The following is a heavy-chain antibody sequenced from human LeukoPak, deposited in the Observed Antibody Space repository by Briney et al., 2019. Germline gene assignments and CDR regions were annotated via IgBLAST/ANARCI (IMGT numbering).Heavy chain of an antibody. D-gene: IGHD2-15*01. CDR2: INHSGST. V-gene: IGHV4-34*01. CDR3: ARVGYCSGGSCGYFQH. J-gene: IGHJ1*01. CDR1: GGSFSGYY. Sequence: SETLSLTCAVYGGSFSGYYWSWIRQPPGKGLEWIGEINHSGSTNYNPSLKSRVTISVDTSKNQFSLKLSSVTAADTAVYYCARVGYCSGGSCGYFQHWGQGTLDTVSS.